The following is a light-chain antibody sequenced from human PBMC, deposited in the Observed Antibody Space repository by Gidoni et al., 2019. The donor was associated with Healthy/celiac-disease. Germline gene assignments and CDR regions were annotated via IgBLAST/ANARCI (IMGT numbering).Light chain of an antibody. J-gene: IGLJ2*01. CDR2: QDS. Sequence: SYELTQPPSVSVSPGQTASITCSGDKLGDKYACWYQQKPGPSPVLVIYQDSKRPSGSPERFSGSKSGNTATLTIGGTQAMDEADYYCQAWDSSNGVFGGGTKLTGL. V-gene: IGLV3-1*01. CDR1: KLGDKY. CDR3: QAWDSSNGV.